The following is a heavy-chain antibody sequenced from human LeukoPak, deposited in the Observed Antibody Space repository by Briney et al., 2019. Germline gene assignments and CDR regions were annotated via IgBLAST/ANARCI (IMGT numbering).Heavy chain of an antibody. Sequence: PGGSLRLSCAASGFTVSSNYMSWVRQAPGKGLEWVSVIYSGGSTYYADSVKGRFTISRDNSKNTLYLQMNSLRAEDAAVYYCASAGCSGGTCYSGGTPGYMDVWGKGTTVTISS. CDR3: ASAGCSGGTCYSGGTPGYMDV. CDR2: IYSGGST. D-gene: IGHD2-15*01. J-gene: IGHJ6*03. V-gene: IGHV3-53*01. CDR1: GFTVSSNY.